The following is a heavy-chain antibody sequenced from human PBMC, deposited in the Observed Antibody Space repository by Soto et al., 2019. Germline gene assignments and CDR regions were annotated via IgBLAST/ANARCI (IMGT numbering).Heavy chain of an antibody. CDR2: IYSSGST. V-gene: IGHV4-59*01. Sequence: SETLSLTCTVSGGSISSYYWSWIRQPPGKGLEWIGYIYSSGSTNYNPSLKSRVTISVDPSKHQFSRKLGSVTAADTAVYYCAGGNYYGSGSYPGLYYYYGFDLWGQGTTVTVSS. CDR3: AGGNYYGSGSYPGLYYYYGFDL. CDR1: GGSISSYY. D-gene: IGHD3-10*01. J-gene: IGHJ6*02.